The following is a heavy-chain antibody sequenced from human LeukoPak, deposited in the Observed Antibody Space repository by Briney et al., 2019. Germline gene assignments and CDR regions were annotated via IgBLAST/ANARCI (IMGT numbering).Heavy chain of an antibody. CDR3: AKDAAVSQYYDSSGYFDY. CDR1: GFTFSSYS. CDR2: ISGSGGST. D-gene: IGHD3-22*01. Sequence: GGSLRLSCAASGFTFSSYSMNWVRQAPGKGLEWVSAISGSGGSTYYADSVKGRFTISRDNSKNTLYLQMNSLRAEDTAVYYCAKDAAVSQYYDSSGYFDYWGQGTLVTVSS. J-gene: IGHJ4*02. V-gene: IGHV3-23*01.